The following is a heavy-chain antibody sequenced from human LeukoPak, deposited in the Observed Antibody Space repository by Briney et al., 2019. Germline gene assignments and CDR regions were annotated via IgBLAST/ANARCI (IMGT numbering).Heavy chain of an antibody. Sequence: GGSLRLSCAASGFTFNSYSMNWVRQAPGKGLEWVSYISGSTSTIYYADSVKGRFTISRDNAKNSLYLQMSSLRDEDTAAYYCARGINYFDYWGQGTLVTVSS. V-gene: IGHV3-48*02. CDR3: ARGINYFDY. CDR1: GFTFNSYS. CDR2: ISGSTSTI. J-gene: IGHJ4*02.